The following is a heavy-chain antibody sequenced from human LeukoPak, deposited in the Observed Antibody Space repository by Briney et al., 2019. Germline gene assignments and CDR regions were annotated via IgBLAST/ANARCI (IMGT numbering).Heavy chain of an antibody. CDR3: ARGNLWDYRRYYYYMDV. V-gene: IGHV4-59*12. D-gene: IGHD4-11*01. Sequence: SETLSLTCTVSGDSISTYYWSWIRQPPGKGLEWIGYIYYSGSTNYNPSLKSRVTISVDTSKNQFSLRLNSVTAADTAVYYCARGNLWDYRRYYYYMDVWGKGTTVTVSS. J-gene: IGHJ6*03. CDR2: IYYSGST. CDR1: GDSISTYY.